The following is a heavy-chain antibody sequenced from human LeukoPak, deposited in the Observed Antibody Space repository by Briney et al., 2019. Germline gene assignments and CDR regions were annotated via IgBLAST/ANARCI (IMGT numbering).Heavy chain of an antibody. CDR2: ISPILGIA. CDR3: ARIWFGESWYFDL. Sequence: SVKVSCKASGGTFSSYAISWVRQAPGQGLEWMGRISPILGIANYAQKFQGRVTITADKSTSTAYMELSSLRSEDTAVYYCARIWFGESWYFDLWGRGTLVTVSS. CDR1: GGTFSSYA. J-gene: IGHJ2*01. V-gene: IGHV1-69*04. D-gene: IGHD3-10*01.